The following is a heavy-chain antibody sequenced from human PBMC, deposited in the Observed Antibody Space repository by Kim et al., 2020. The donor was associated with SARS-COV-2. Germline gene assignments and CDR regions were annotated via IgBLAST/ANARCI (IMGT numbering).Heavy chain of an antibody. CDR3: AKAGRLRSGTRDRRVVPAATWDYYYMDV. CDR1: GFTFSSYG. Sequence: GGSLRLSCAASGFTFSSYGMHWVRQAPGKGLEWVAVISYDGSNKYYADSVKGRFTISRDNSKNTLYLQMNSLRAEDTAVYYCAKAGRLRSGTRDRRVVPAATWDYYYMDVWGKGTTVTVSS. D-gene: IGHD2-2*01. J-gene: IGHJ6*03. CDR2: ISYDGSNK. V-gene: IGHV3-30*18.